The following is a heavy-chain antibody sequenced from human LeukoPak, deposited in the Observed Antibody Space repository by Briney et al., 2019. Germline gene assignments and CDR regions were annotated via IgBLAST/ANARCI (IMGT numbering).Heavy chain of an antibody. CDR2: ISGSGGST. CDR1: GFTFSSYA. V-gene: IGHV3-23*01. CDR3: ANAHHSYRIAVAGIDY. J-gene: IGHJ4*02. Sequence: PGGSLRLSCAASGFTFSSYAMSWVRQAPGKGLEWVSAISGSGGSTYYADSVKGRFTISRDNSKNTLYLQMNSLRAEDTAVYYCANAHHSYRIAVAGIDYWGQGTLVTVSS. D-gene: IGHD6-19*01.